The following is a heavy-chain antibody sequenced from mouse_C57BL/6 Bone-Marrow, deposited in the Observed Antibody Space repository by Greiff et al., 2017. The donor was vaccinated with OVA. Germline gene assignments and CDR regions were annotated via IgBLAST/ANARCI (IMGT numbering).Heavy chain of an antibody. CDR2: ISYSGST. Sequence: EVQRVESGPGLAKPSQTLSLTCSVTGYSITSDYWNWIRKFPGNKLEYMGYISYSGSTYYNPSLKSRISITRDTSKNQYYLQLNSVTTEDTATYYCARYHGSSSLYWYFDVWGTGTTVTVSS. J-gene: IGHJ1*03. V-gene: IGHV3-8*01. D-gene: IGHD1-1*01. CDR3: ARYHGSSSLYWYFDV. CDR1: GYSITSDY.